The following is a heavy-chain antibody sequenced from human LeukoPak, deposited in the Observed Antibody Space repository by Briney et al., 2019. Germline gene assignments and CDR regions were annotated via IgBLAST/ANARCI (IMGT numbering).Heavy chain of an antibody. CDR3: ARASAVAGTRHY. J-gene: IGHJ4*02. D-gene: IGHD6-19*01. CDR2: ISSSSSYR. CDR1: GFTFSFYE. Sequence: GGSLRLSCAASGFTFSFYEMNWVRQAPGKGLEWVSSISSSSSYRYYADSVKGRFTISRDNAKNSLYLQMNSLRAEDTAVYYCARASAVAGTRHYWGQGTLVTVSS. V-gene: IGHV3-21*01.